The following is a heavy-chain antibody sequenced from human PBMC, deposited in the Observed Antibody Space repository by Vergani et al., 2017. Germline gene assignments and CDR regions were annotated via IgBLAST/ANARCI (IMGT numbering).Heavy chain of an antibody. V-gene: IGHV3-74*01. Sequence: EVQLVESGGGLVQPGGSLRLSCAASGFTFSSYWMHWVRQAPGKGLVWVSRINSDGSSTSYADSVKGRFTISRDNAKNTLYLQMNSLRAEDTAVYYCARATEGSSWYYYYYYYMDVWGKGTTVTVSS. CDR1: GFTFSSYW. J-gene: IGHJ6*03. CDR2: INSDGSST. CDR3: ARATEGSSWYYYYYYYMDV. D-gene: IGHD6-13*01.